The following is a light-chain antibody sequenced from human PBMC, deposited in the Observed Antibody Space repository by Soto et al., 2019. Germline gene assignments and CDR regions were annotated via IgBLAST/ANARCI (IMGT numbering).Light chain of an antibody. Sequence: DIQMTQSPSTLSASVGDRVTITWRASQSISDSLAWYQQKPGKAPKLLIYEASSLKSGVPSRFSGSRSGTEYTLTISSLQPDDFATYYCQQYNGYWTFGQGTKVEIK. CDR2: EAS. V-gene: IGKV1-5*03. J-gene: IGKJ1*01. CDR3: QQYNGYWT. CDR1: QSISDS.